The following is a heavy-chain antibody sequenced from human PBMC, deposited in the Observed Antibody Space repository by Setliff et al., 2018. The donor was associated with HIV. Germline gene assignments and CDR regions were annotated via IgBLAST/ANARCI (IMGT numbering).Heavy chain of an antibody. CDR3: VRYIGAAAGYIDH. CDR1: GYSFVDFW. V-gene: IGHV5-51*01. D-gene: IGHD6-25*01. CDR2: IYPGDSDS. J-gene: IGHJ4*02. Sequence: GESLTISCHLSGYSFVDFWIGWVRQLPGEGLAWVGFIYPGDSDSRYSPSFRGQVTISADKSTTTAYLDWARLKASDTAMYYCVRYIGAAAGYIDHWGQGTLVTVSS.